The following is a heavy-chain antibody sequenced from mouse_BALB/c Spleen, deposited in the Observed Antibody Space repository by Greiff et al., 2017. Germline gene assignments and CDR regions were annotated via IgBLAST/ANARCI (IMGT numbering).Heavy chain of an antibody. V-gene: IGHV2-2*02. J-gene: IGHJ4*01. Sequence: QVQLMESGPGLVQPSQSLSISCTASGFSLTSYGVHWVRQSPGKGLEWLGVIWSGGSTDYNAAFISRLSISKDNSKSQVFFKMNSLQANDTAIYYCARNHGKDYYAMDYWGQGTSVTVSS. D-gene: IGHD2-1*01. CDR3: ARNHGKDYYAMDY. CDR2: IWSGGST. CDR1: GFSLTSYG.